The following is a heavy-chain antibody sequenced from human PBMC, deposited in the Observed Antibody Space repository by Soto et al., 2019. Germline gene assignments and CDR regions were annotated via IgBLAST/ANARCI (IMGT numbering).Heavy chain of an antibody. V-gene: IGHV3-23*05. J-gene: IGHJ4*02. CDR2: INPSSSNT. Sequence: PGGSLRLSCAASGFPFQTYAMSWVRQAPGKGLEWVSTINPSSSNTYYPDSVKGRFTISRDNSKDTLYLQMDSLRADDTAVYYCVRGANYYGIFEYWGQGILVTVSS. CDR1: GFPFQTYA. D-gene: IGHD3-22*01. CDR3: VRGANYYGIFEY.